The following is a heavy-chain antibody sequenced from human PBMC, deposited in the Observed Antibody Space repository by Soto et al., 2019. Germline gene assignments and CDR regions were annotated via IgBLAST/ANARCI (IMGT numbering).Heavy chain of an antibody. J-gene: IGHJ4*02. CDR2: INAGNGNT. CDR3: ARDSRLLSFIMITFGGVIVPSWFDY. CDR1: GYTFTSYA. D-gene: IGHD3-16*02. V-gene: IGHV1-3*01. Sequence: QVQLVQSGAEVKKPGASVKVSCKASGYTFTSYAMHWVRQAPGQRLEWMGWINAGNGNTKYSQKFQGRVTITRDTSASTAYMELRILRSEDTAVYYCARDSRLLSFIMITFGGVIVPSWFDYWGQGTLVTVSS.